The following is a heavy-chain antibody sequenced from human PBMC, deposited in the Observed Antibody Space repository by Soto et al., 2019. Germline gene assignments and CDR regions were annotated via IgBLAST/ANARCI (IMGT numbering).Heavy chain of an antibody. CDR2: IIPIFGTT. CDR3: ARVFPDGLVETGGVRGYLDT. J-gene: IGHJ4*02. V-gene: IGHV1-69*01. Sequence: QVQLVQSGAEVKEPGSAVKVSCKAPADSFSSYGISWVRQAPGQGLEWMGGIIPIFGTTNYAEKFQGRVTITRDESPNTAYMEVGSLRSEDTALYFCARVFPDGLVETGGVRGYLDTWGRGTLVNVSS. CDR1: ADSFSSYG. D-gene: IGHD5-18*01.